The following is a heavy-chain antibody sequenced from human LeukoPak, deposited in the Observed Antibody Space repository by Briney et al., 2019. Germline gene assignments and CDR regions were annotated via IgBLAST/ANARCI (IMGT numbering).Heavy chain of an antibody. D-gene: IGHD3-10*01. J-gene: IGHJ3*02. CDR1: GFTFSSYG. CDR3: ARDGMGIIKAFDI. Sequence: GESLKISCAASGFTFSSYGMHWVRQAPGKGLEWVANIKLDGSEKYYVESVKGRFTISRDNARNSLYLQMNSLRAEDTAVYYCARDGMGIIKAFDIWGQGTMVTVSS. CDR2: IKLDGSEK. V-gene: IGHV3-7*03.